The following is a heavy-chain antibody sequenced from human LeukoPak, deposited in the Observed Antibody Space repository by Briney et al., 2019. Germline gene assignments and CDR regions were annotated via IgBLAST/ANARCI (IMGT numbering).Heavy chain of an antibody. CDR1: GFTFSSYS. CDR2: ISGSGGST. D-gene: IGHD4-17*01. V-gene: IGHV3-23*01. CDR3: AKARHGDYVRFSYFDY. Sequence: PGGSLRLSCAASGFTFSSYSMNWVRQAPGKGLEWVSAISGSGGSTYYADSVKGRFTISRDNSKNTLYLQMNSLRAEDTAVYYCAKARHGDYVRFSYFDYWGQGTLVTVSS. J-gene: IGHJ4*02.